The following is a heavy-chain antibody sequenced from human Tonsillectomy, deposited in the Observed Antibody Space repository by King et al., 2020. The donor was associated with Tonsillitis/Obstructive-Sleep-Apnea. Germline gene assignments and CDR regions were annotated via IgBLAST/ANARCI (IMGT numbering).Heavy chain of an antibody. CDR2: INHGGAP. CDR1: GGSLSGYH. J-gene: IGHJ3*02. Sequence: VQLQQWGAGLLKPSETLSLTCAVYGGSLSGYHWAWIRQPPGKGLEWIGEINHGGAPDSHPSLKSRVTITVDTSKSQFSLTLSSVTAADTAVYYCARRPDGFDIWGQGTMATVSS. CDR3: ARRPDGFDI. V-gene: IGHV4-34*01.